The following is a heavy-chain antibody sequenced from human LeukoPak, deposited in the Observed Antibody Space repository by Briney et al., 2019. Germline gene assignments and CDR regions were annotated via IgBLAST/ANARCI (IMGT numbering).Heavy chain of an antibody. CDR3: ARDRKPGYSSGWYAY. Sequence: PGRSLRLSCAASGFTFSSYAMHWVRQAPGKGLEWVAVISYDGSNKYYADSVKGRFTISRDNSKNTLYLQMKSLRAEDTAVYYCARDRKPGYSSGWYAYWGQGTLVTVSS. V-gene: IGHV3-30-3*01. CDR2: ISYDGSNK. CDR1: GFTFSSYA. D-gene: IGHD6-19*01. J-gene: IGHJ4*02.